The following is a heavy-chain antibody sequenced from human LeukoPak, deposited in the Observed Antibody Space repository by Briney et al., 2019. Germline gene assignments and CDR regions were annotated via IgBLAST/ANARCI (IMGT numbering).Heavy chain of an antibody. Sequence: PGGSLRLSCAASGFTFSSYAMSLVRQAPGKGLEWVSAISGSGGSTYYADSVKGRFTISRDNSKNTLYLQMNSLRAEDTAVYYCAKPGITMIVVVTQHMYYFDYWGQGTLVTVSS. CDR1: GFTFSSYA. CDR3: AKPGITMIVVVTQHMYYFDY. J-gene: IGHJ4*02. CDR2: ISGSGGST. D-gene: IGHD3-22*01. V-gene: IGHV3-23*01.